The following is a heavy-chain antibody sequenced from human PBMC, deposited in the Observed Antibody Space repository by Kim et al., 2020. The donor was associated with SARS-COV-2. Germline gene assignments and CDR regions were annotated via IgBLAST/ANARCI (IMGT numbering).Heavy chain of an antibody. CDR2: ISARDGNT. CDR1: GYMFTSYG. D-gene: IGHD3-10*01. Sequence: ASVKVSCKACGYMFTSYGFSWVRQAPGQGLEWLGWISARDGNTKYGQKVQGRVIMTTDTSTNTAYMELWSLRSEDTAMYYCARGAYGAVSFDYWGQGTLVTVSS. CDR3: ARGAYGAVSFDY. V-gene: IGHV1-18*04. J-gene: IGHJ4*02.